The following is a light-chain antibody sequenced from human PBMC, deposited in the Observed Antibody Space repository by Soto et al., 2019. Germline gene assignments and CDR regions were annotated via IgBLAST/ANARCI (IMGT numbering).Light chain of an antibody. CDR1: QIVSSTY. J-gene: IGKJ4*01. Sequence: EIVLTPSPGTLSLSPVERATLSCRASQIVSSTYLAWYQQKPGQAPRLLIYGTSSRATGIPDRFSGSGSGTDFSLTISGLEPEDFAVYSCQQYGSSPTFGGGTKVDI. CDR3: QQYGSSPT. CDR2: GTS. V-gene: IGKV3-20*01.